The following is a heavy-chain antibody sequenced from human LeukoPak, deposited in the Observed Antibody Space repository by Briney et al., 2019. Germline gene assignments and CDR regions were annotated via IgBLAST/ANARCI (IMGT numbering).Heavy chain of an antibody. D-gene: IGHD4-17*01. CDR2: ISWNSGNI. V-gene: IGHV3-9*01. Sequence: PGGSLRLSCAASGFNFDEYAMHWVRQAPGKGLEWVSGISWNSGNIDYADSVKGRFTISRDNAKNSLYLQMNSLRVEDTAFYYCAKDGAPVTTPFDYWGQGTLVTVSS. CDR3: AKDGAPVTTPFDY. CDR1: GFNFDEYA. J-gene: IGHJ4*02.